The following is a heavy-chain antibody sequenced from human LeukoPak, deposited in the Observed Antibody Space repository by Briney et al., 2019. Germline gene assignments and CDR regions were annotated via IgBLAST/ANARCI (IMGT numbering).Heavy chain of an antibody. CDR3: ARHSLYAVTVPFDP. J-gene: IGHJ5*02. D-gene: IGHD3-16*01. CDR1: GGSISSGGDY. V-gene: IGHV4-31*03. CDR2: IYYSGST. Sequence: SETLSLTCTVSGGSISSGGDYWSWIRQHPGKGLEWIGYIYYSGSTYYNPSLKSRVTISVDTSKNQFSLKLSSVTAADTAVYYCARHSLYAVTVPFDPWGQGTLVTVSS.